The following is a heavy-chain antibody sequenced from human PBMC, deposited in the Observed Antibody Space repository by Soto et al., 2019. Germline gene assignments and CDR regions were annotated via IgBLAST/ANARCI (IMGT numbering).Heavy chain of an antibody. J-gene: IGHJ4*02. D-gene: IGHD2-15*01. CDR3: ARQGLYCSGGSCYWYFDY. V-gene: IGHV4-59*08. Sequence: ASETLSLPCTVSGGSISRYYRGWGRAAPGEGLDWIGYIYYSGRTNYNPSLKSRVTISVDTSKNQFSLKLSSVTAADTAVYYCARQGLYCSGGSCYWYFDYWGQGTLVTVSS. CDR2: IYYSGRT. CDR1: GGSISRYY.